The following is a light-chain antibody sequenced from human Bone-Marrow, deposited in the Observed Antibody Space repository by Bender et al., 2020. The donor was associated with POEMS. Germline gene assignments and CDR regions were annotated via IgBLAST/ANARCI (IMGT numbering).Light chain of an antibody. CDR3: CSYAGSSTVV. J-gene: IGLJ2*01. CDR1: SSDVGSYNL. V-gene: IGLV2-23*01. Sequence: QSALTQPASVSGSPGQSITISCTVSSSDVGSYNLVSWYQQYPGNAPKLIIYEGSKRPSWASDRFSGSKSGNTASLTISGLQAEDEADYYCCSYAGSSTVVFGVGTKLTVL. CDR2: EGS.